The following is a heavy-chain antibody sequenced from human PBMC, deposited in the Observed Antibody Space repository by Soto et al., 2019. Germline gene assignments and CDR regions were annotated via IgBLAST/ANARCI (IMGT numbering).Heavy chain of an antibody. D-gene: IGHD4-17*01. CDR3: ARDGHGDYVSDFVGYYYYMDV. CDR1: GFTFSSYG. J-gene: IGHJ6*03. Sequence: QVQLVESGGGVVQPGRSLRLSCAASGFTFSSYGMHWVRQAPGKGLERVAVIWYDGSNKYYADSVKGRFTISRDNSKNTLYLQMNSLRAEDTAVYYCARDGHGDYVSDFVGYYYYMDVWGKGTTVTVSS. CDR2: IWYDGSNK. V-gene: IGHV3-33*01.